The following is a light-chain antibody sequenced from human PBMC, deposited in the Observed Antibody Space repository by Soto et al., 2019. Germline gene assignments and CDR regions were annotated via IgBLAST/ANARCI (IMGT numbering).Light chain of an antibody. J-gene: IGKJ3*01. CDR3: QKCNSAPFT. V-gene: IGKV1-27*01. CDR2: SAS. Sequence: DIQMTQSPSSLSASVGDRVTITCRASQGISSYLAWYQQKPGKVPKLLIYSASTLQSGVPFRFSGSGSGTDFTLTISSLQPEDVATYYCQKCNSAPFTFGPGTKVDIK. CDR1: QGISSY.